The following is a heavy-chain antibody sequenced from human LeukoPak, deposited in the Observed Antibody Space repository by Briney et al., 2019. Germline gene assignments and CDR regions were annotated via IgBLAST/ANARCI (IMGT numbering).Heavy chain of an antibody. J-gene: IGHJ4*02. CDR2: IEQDGTER. CDR3: ARAVYDSSGYRYYFDY. CDR1: GFTFSSYW. V-gene: IGHV3-7*01. D-gene: IGHD3-22*01. Sequence: AGGSLRLSCAASGFTFSSYWMSWVRQAPGKGLEWVANIEQDGTERNYVDSVKGRFTISRDNAENTLYLQMNSLRPEDTAVYYCARAVYDSSGYRYYFDYWGQGTLVTVSS.